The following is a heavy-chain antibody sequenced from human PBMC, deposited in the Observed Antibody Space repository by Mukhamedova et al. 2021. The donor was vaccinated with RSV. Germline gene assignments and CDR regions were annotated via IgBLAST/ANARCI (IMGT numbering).Heavy chain of an antibody. CDR2: IYPGETDT. J-gene: IGHJ4*03. CDR3: ATTPSIAVVKNCPSS. D-gene: IGHD1-1*01. V-gene: IGHV5-51*01. Sequence: EWMGIIYPGETDTRYSPSFQGQVTISADKSISTAYLQWNSLKASDTAIYYCATTPSIAVVKNCPSSWARGTRVTVS.